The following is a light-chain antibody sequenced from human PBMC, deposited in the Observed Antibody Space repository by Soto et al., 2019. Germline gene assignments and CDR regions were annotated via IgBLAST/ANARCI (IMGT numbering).Light chain of an antibody. Sequence: QSALTQPASVSGSPGQSITISCTGTSSDVGGYNYVSWYQQHPGKAPKLMIYDVINRPSGGSNRFSGSKSGNTASLTISGLQAEDEADYYCSSYTSSSPYVFGTGTKLTVL. J-gene: IGLJ1*01. CDR1: SSDVGGYNY. CDR2: DVI. V-gene: IGLV2-14*01. CDR3: SSYTSSSPYV.